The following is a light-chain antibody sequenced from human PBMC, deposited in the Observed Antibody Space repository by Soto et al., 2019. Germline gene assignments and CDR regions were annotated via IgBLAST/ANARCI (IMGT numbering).Light chain of an antibody. J-gene: IGLJ3*02. CDR1: NSDIGGYDY. CDR2: EVG. V-gene: IGLV2-14*01. Sequence: QSALTQPASVSGSPGQSITISCTGTNSDIGGYDYVSWYQQHPGKAPKLLIYEVGHRPSGVSNRFSGSKSGNTASLTVSGLQAEDEADYYCSLYSSGSTLLVFGGGTKLTVL. CDR3: SLYSSGSTLLV.